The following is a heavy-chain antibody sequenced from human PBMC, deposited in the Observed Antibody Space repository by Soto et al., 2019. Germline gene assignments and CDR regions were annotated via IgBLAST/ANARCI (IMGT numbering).Heavy chain of an antibody. Sequence: GGSLRLSCAASGFKFNTYTMTWVRQAPGGGLEWVSSITTAGTYIYYADSVRGRFTISRDNAKDSLYLQMDSLRVEDTAVYYCVRVGMMFANFRCFDPWGQGTLVTVSS. CDR3: VRVGMMFANFRCFDP. J-gene: IGHJ5*02. D-gene: IGHD2-8*01. V-gene: IGHV3-21*01. CDR2: ITTAGTYI. CDR1: GFKFNTYT.